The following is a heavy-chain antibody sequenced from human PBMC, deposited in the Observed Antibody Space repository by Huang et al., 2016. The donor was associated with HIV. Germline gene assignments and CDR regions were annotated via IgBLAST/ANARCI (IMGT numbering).Heavy chain of an antibody. CDR2: IIPLLRGP. CDR1: GGSFSDQI. V-gene: IGHV1-69*01. J-gene: IGHJ4*02. Sequence: QVQLEQSGPAVRKPGSSVKVSCQASGGSFSDQIISWVRQAPGKRVEWVGGIIPLLRGPGYAQEFKGRVTMTADESTATIYMELNSLTSEDTAVYYCAMSLRYQYDSRSYWGRYFDYWGQGTLVTVSS. CDR3: AMSLRYQYDSRSYWGRYFDY. D-gene: IGHD3-16*01.